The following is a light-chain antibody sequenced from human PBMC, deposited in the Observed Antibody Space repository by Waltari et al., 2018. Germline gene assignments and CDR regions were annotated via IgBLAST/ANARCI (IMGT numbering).Light chain of an antibody. V-gene: IGLV1-44*01. CDR1: SSNIGRTT. Sequence: QSVVTQPPSASGTPGQRVTISCSGSSSNIGRTTVNWYQQLPGTAPKLLFYSNNQRPSGGPDRFSGSKSGTSASLAISGLQSEDEADYYCAAWDDSLNAVVFGGGTKLTVL. J-gene: IGLJ3*02. CDR3: AAWDDSLNAVV. CDR2: SNN.